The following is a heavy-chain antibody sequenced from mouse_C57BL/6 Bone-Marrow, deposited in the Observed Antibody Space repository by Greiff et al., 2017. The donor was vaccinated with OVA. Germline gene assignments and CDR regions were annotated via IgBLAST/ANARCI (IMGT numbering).Heavy chain of an antibody. J-gene: IGHJ4*01. D-gene: IGHD2-4*01. CDR2: ILTGSGST. CDR1: GYTFTGYW. V-gene: IGHV1-9*01. Sequence: QVQLKESGAELMKPGASVKLSCKATGYTFTGYWIEWVKQRPGHGLEWIGEILTGSGSTNYNEKFKGKATFTADTSSDTAYMQISSLTTEDSAIYYCAREGLHYYDYKFLYYYAMDYWGQGTSVTVSS. CDR3: AREGLHYYDYKFLYYYAMDY.